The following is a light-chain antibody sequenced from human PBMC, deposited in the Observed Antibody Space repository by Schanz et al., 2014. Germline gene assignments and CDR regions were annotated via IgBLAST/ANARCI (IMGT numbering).Light chain of an antibody. CDR1: QSLLHSNGYNY. CDR2: LGS. V-gene: IGKV2-28*01. CDR3: MQALQTRT. Sequence: DIVMTQSPLSLPVTPGEPASISCRSSQSLLHSNGYNYLDWYLQKPGQSPQLLIYLGSIRASGVPDRFSGSGSGTYFTLKISRVEAEDVGLYYCMQALQTRTFGQGTKVEIK. J-gene: IGKJ1*01.